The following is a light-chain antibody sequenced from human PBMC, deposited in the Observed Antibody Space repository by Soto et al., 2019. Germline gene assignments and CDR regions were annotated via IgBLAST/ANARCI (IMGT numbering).Light chain of an antibody. Sequence: EIVLTQSPGTLSLSPGERATLSCRASQSVSSSYLAWYQQKPGQAPRLLIYGASSRATCIPDRFSGSGSGTDFTLTISRLEPEDFAVYSCQQYGSSPGTFGQGSKVEIK. CDR2: GAS. V-gene: IGKV3-20*01. J-gene: IGKJ1*01. CDR1: QSVSSSY. CDR3: QQYGSSPGT.